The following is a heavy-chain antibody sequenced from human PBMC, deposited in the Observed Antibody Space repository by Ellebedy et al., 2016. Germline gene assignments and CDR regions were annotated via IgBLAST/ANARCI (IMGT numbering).Heavy chain of an antibody. D-gene: IGHD3-3*01. Sequence: GGSLRLSCAASGFTLSSYTMKWVRQAPGKGLEWVSSISRNTEIYYADSVKGRFIISRDNAENSLYLQMDSLRAEETAVYYCARGGYYTFEYWGQGTLVTVSS. CDR2: ISRNTEI. CDR1: GFTLSSYT. J-gene: IGHJ4*02. V-gene: IGHV3-21*01. CDR3: ARGGYYTFEY.